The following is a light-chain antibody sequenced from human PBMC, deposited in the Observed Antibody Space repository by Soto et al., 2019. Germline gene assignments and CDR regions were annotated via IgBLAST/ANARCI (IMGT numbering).Light chain of an antibody. CDR2: DAS. CDR1: QSVGSY. Sequence: ETVLTQSPATLSLSPGDRVTLSCRASQSVGSYFAWYQQKPGQAPRLLIYDASNRATGIPVRFSGSGSGTDFTLTISSLEPEDFAVYYCQQRANWPLTFGQGTRVEIK. CDR3: QQRANWPLT. J-gene: IGKJ1*01. V-gene: IGKV3-11*01.